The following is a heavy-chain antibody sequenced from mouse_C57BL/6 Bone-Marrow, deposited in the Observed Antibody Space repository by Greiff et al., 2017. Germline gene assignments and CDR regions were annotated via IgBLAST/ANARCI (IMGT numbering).Heavy chain of an antibody. D-gene: IGHD1-1*01. CDR1: GYTFTGYW. CDR2: ILTGSGST. J-gene: IGHJ4*01. V-gene: IGHV1-9*01. Sequence: KLSCKATGYTFTGYWIEWVKQRPGHGLGWSGGILTGSGSTNDNEKFKGKATFHADTSSNTDYMQLSSLTTEDSATYYCASPLYYGSLYYAMDYWGQGTSVTVSS. CDR3: ASPLYYGSLYYAMDY.